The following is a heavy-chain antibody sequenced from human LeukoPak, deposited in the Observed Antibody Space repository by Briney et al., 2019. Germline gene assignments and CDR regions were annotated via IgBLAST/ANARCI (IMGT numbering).Heavy chain of an antibody. Sequence: SETLSLTCAVYGGSFSGYYWSWIRQPPGKGLEWIGEINHSGSTNYNPSLKSRVTISVDTSKNQFSLKLSSVTAADTAVYYCARAATVARWLQCNWFDPWGQGTLVTVSS. D-gene: IGHD5-24*01. CDR2: INHSGST. J-gene: IGHJ5*02. CDR1: GGSFSGYY. V-gene: IGHV4-34*01. CDR3: ARAATVARWLQCNWFDP.